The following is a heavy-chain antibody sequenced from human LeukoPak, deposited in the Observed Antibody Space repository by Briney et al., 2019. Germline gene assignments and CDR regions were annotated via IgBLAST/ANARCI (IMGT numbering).Heavy chain of an antibody. CDR3: ARESGDRPGLPGR. V-gene: IGHV3-53*01. D-gene: IGHD1-26*01. CDR1: GFTVSTNY. J-gene: IGHJ4*02. Sequence: GGSLRLSCAASGFTVSTNYMSWVRQAPGKWLEWVSTLYSGGNRYYADSVRGRFTISRDDSRNTLFLQMNNLRVEDTAVYYCARESGDRPGLPGRWGQGTLVTVSS. CDR2: LYSGGNR.